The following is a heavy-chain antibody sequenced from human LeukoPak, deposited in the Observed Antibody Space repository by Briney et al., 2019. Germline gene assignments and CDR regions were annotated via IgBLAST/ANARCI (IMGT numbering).Heavy chain of an antibody. CDR1: GFTFDDYT. Sequence: PGGSLRLSCAASGFTFDDYTMHGVRQAPGKGLEWVSLISWDGGSTYYADSVKGRFTISRDNSKNSLYLQMNSLRTEDTALYYCAKDTSYSSGWYGGCCYYSYYMDVWGKGTSVTISS. D-gene: IGHD6-19*01. CDR3: AKDTSYSSGWYGGCCYYSYYMDV. CDR2: ISWDGGST. J-gene: IGHJ6*03. V-gene: IGHV3-43*01.